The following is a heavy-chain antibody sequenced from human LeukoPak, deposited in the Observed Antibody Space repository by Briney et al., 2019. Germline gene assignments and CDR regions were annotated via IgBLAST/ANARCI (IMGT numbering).Heavy chain of an antibody. CDR3: ARGDPHADL. CDR1: GFDLNTYE. V-gene: IGHV3-48*03. CDR2: ITISGHTK. J-gene: IGHJ5*02. Sequence: TRGTLRLSCAASGFDLNTYEMNWVRQAPGKGLEWIADITISGHTKNYADSVKGRFTISRDNAGTSLYLQMNSLRVEDTGVYYCARGDPHADLWGQGTLVTVSS.